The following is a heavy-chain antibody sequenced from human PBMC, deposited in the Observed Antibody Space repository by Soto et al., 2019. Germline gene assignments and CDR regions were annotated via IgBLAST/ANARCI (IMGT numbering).Heavy chain of an antibody. CDR3: ARDSGHSIVVVVAGSAYYGMDV. Sequence: GGSLRLSCAASGFTFSSYAMHWVRQAPGKGLEWVAVISYDGSNKYYADSVKGRFTISRDNSKNTLYLQMNSLRAEDTAVYYCARDSGHSIVVVVAGSAYYGMDVWGQGTTVTVSS. CDR2: ISYDGSNK. V-gene: IGHV3-30-3*01. CDR1: GFTFSSYA. D-gene: IGHD2-15*01. J-gene: IGHJ6*02.